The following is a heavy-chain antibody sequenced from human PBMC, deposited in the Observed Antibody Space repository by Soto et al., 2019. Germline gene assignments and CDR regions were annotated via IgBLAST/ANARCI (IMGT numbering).Heavy chain of an antibody. V-gene: IGHV3-33*08. D-gene: IGHD3-22*01. CDR2: IWYDGSNK. CDR1: GFTFSSYG. J-gene: IGHJ6*02. Sequence: GGSLRLSCAASGFTFSSYGMHWVRQAPGKGLEWVAVIWYDGSNKYYADSVKGRFTISRDNSKNTLYLQMNSLRAEDTAVYYCARDPGDDYYDSSGYPAPYYYGMDVWGQGTTVTVSS. CDR3: ARDPGDDYYDSSGYPAPYYYGMDV.